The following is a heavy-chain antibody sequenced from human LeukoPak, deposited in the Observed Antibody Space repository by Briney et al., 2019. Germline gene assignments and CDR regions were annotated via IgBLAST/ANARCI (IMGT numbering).Heavy chain of an antibody. CDR2: INPNSGGT. CDR1: GYTFTGYY. D-gene: IGHD2-2*01. J-gene: IGHJ4*02. V-gene: IGHV1-2*02. CDR3: ARVPPVPAARYYFDY. Sequence: ASVKVSCKASGYTFTGYYMHWVRQAPGQGLEWMGWINPNSGGTNYAQKFQGRVTMTRDTSISTAYMELSRLRSDDTAVYYCARVPPVPAARYYFDYWGQGTLVTVSS.